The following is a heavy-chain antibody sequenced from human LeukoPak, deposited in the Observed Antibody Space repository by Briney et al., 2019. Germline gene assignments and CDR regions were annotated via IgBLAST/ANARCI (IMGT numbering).Heavy chain of an antibody. J-gene: IGHJ4*02. V-gene: IGHV5-51*01. D-gene: IGHD1-20*01. Sequence: HGESLKISCKISGYIFTNYWIGWVRQMPGKGLEWMGIIYPSNSDTRYSPSFQGQVTISADKSISTAYLQWSSLKASDTAMYYCARAANWNYFDYWGQGTLVTVSS. CDR3: ARAANWNYFDY. CDR1: GYIFTNYW. CDR2: IYPSNSDT.